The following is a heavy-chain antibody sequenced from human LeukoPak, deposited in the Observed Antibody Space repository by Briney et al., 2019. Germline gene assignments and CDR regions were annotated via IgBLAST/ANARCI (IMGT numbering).Heavy chain of an antibody. CDR1: GYTFTGYY. J-gene: IGHJ6*03. CDR2: INPNSGGT. D-gene: IGHD3-10*02. Sequence: GASVKVSCKASGYTFTGYYVHWVRQAPGQGLEWMGWINPNSGGTNYAQKFQGRVTMTRDTSISTAYMELSRLRSDDTAVYYCARLGSGSYYVDYYYYYMDVWGKGTTVTVSS. CDR3: ARLGSGSYYVDYYYYYMDV. V-gene: IGHV1-2*02.